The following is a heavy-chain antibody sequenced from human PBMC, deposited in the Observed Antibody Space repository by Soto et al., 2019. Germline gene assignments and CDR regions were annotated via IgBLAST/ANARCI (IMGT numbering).Heavy chain of an antibody. Sequence: QVQLVQSGAEVKKPGASVKVSCKASGYTFTSYGISWXXXXXXXXLEWMGWISAYNGNTNYAQKLQGRVTMTTDTXXXXXXXXXXXXXXXXXXXXXXXXXXXXXXIFDYWGQGTLVTVSS. CDR1: GYTFTSYG. V-gene: IGHV1-18*01. CDR3: XXXXXXXXIFDY. CDR2: ISAYNGNT. J-gene: IGHJ4*02.